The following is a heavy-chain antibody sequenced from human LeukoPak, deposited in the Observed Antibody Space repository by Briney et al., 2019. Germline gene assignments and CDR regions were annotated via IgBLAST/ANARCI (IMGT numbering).Heavy chain of an antibody. V-gene: IGHV1-18*01. J-gene: IGHJ4*02. Sequence: ASVKVSCKASGYPFSSYYINWVRQAPGQGLEWMGWISAYNGDTNYAQNFQGRVTMTTDTSTDTAYMELRGLRSDDTAVYYCARAGSSSTSWILDYWGQGTLATVSS. CDR1: GYPFSSYY. CDR3: ARAGSSSTSWILDY. CDR2: ISAYNGDT. D-gene: IGHD2-2*01.